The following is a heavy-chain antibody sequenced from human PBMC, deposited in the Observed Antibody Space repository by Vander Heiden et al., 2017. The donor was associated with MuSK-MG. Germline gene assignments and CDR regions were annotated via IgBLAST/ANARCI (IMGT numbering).Heavy chain of an antibody. V-gene: IGHV3-23*01. CDR1: GFTFSSYA. CDR2: ISGSGGST. D-gene: IGHD1-26*01. CDR3: AKCPMVGARGMMDAFDI. J-gene: IGHJ3*02. Sequence: EVQLLESGGGLVQPGGSLRLSCAASGFTFSSYAMSWVRQAPGKGLEWVSAISGSGGSTYYADSGKGRVTISRDNSKNTLYLQMNSLRAEDKAVYYCAKCPMVGARGMMDAFDIRGQGPMVTVYS.